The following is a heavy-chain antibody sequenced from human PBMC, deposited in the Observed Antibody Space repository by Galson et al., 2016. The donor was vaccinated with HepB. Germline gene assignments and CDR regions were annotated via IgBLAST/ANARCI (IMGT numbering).Heavy chain of an antibody. J-gene: IGHJ4*02. V-gene: IGHV3-30*18. CDR2: ISYDGRNK. D-gene: IGHD3-3*01. Sequence: LRLSCAASGFTFSNYGMHWVRQDPGKGLVGVVVISYDGRNKYYADSVKGRFTISRDNSKNTMYLQMNSLRAEDTAWYYCAKDPLGQAEWYYFDYWGQGTLVTVSS. CDR1: GFTFSNYG. CDR3: AKDPLGQAEWYYFDY.